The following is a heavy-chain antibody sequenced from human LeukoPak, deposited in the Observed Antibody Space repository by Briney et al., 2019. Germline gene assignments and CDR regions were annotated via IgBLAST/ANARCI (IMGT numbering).Heavy chain of an antibody. J-gene: IGHJ4*02. CDR2: FYYSEST. V-gene: IGHV4-39*07. CDR3: ARGSIYYGSGSYQAHFDY. Sequence: PSETLSLTCTVSGGFISSSRNYWGWIRQPPGKGLEWIGSFYYSESTHYNPSLKSRVTISVDTSKNQFSLKLSSVTAADTAVYYCARGSIYYGSGSYQAHFDYWGQGTLVTVSS. CDR1: GGFISSSRNY. D-gene: IGHD3-10*01.